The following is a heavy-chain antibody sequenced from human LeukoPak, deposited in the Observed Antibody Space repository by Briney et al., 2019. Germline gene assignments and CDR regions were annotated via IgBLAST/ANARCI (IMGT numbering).Heavy chain of an antibody. Sequence: GGSLRLSCAASGFTFSTYAMSWVRQAPGKGLEWVSGLTGGDGGTSYADSVKGRFTISRDNSKNTLYLQMNSLRAEDTAVYYCAKDKGAVTGTFDYWGQGTLVTVSS. D-gene: IGHD1-14*01. CDR2: LTGGDGGT. J-gene: IGHJ4*02. V-gene: IGHV3-23*01. CDR3: AKDKGAVTGTFDY. CDR1: GFTFSTYA.